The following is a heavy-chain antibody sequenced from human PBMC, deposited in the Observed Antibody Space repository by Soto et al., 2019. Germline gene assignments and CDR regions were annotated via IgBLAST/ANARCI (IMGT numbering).Heavy chain of an antibody. CDR1: GFTFSSYD. V-gene: IGHV3-13*01. CDR2: IGTAGDT. Sequence: GGSLRLSCAASGFTFSSYDMHWVRQATGKGLEWVSAIGTAGDTYYPGSVKGRFTISRENAKNSLYLQMNSLRAEDTAVYYCARARESYVMDVWGKGTTVTVSS. J-gene: IGHJ6*04. CDR3: ARARESYVMDV.